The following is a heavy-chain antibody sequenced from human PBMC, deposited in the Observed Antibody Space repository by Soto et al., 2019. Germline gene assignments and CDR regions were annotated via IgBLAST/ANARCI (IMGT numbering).Heavy chain of an antibody. CDR2: IYYSGST. J-gene: IGHJ6*02. V-gene: IGHV4-61*08. D-gene: IGHD2-15*01. Sequence: PSETLSLTCAVSGGSISSGGYSWSWIRQPPGKGLEWIGYIYYSGSTNYNPSLKSRVTISVDTSKNQFSLKLSSVTAADTAVYYCARHGPLGYCSGGSCSYYYYYGMDVWGQGTTVTVSS. CDR1: GGSISSGGYS. CDR3: ARHGPLGYCSGGSCSYYYYYGMDV.